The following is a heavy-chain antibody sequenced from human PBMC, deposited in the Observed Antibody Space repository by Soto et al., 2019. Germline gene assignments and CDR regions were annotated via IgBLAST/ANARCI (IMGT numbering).Heavy chain of an antibody. CDR3: ARDKITGLFDY. V-gene: IGHV4-34*01. Sequence: PSETLSLTCAVHGGSFSGYYWDWIRQPPGKGLEWIGTISYSGSTYYNPSLKSRVTMSGDTSNNQFSLKLSSVTAADTAVYYCARDKITGLFDYWGQGTLVTVSS. CDR1: GGSFSGYY. D-gene: IGHD2-8*02. CDR2: ISYSGST. J-gene: IGHJ4*02.